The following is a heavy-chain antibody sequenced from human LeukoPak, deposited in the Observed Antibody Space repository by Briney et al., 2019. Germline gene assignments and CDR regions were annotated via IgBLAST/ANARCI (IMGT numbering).Heavy chain of an antibody. CDR2: IYHSGST. CDR3: ARSPYYYGSGTHFDY. CDR1: GASIRSGDYY. Sequence: PSETLSLTCTVSGASIRSGDYYWSWIRQPPGKGLEWIGYIYHSGSTYYNPSLKSRVTISVDRSKNQFSLKLSSVTAADTAVYYCARSPYYYGSGTHFDYWGQETLVTVSS. V-gene: IGHV4-30-2*01. D-gene: IGHD3-10*01. J-gene: IGHJ4*02.